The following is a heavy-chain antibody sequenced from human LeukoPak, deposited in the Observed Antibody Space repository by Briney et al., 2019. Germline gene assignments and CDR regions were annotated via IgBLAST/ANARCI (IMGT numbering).Heavy chain of an antibody. V-gene: IGHV3-48*03. CDR2: ISSSGSTI. D-gene: IGHD3-10*01. CDR1: AFTFSSYG. Sequence: GGSLRLSCAASAFTFSSYGMHWVRQAPGKGLEWVSYISSSGSTIYYADSVKGRFTISRDNAKNSLYLQMNSLRAEDTAVYYCARAQRRGDWFDPWGQGTLVTVSS. J-gene: IGHJ5*02. CDR3: ARAQRRGDWFDP.